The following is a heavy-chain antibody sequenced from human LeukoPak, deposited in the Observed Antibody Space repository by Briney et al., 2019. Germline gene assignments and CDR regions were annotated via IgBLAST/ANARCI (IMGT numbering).Heavy chain of an antibody. V-gene: IGHV1-69*13. CDR1: GGTFSSYA. D-gene: IGHD3-10*01. Sequence: SVKVSCKASGGTFSSYAISWVRQAPGQGLEWMGGIIPIFGTANYAQKFQGRVTITADESTSTAYMELSSLRSEDTAVYYCAGVDGSGSYKDYWGQGTLVTVSS. J-gene: IGHJ4*02. CDR3: AGVDGSGSYKDY. CDR2: IIPIFGTA.